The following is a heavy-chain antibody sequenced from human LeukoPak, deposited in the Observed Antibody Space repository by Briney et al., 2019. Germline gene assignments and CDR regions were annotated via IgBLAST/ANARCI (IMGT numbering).Heavy chain of an antibody. CDR3: ARGGCGDSAAPFDD. V-gene: IGHV1-46*01. Sequence: ASVTVSCKTSGYTFTSCYMHWVRQAPGQGLEWMGMINPSAGSTRYAQKFQGRVTMTTDTSTSTVYMELSSLRSEDTAVYYCARGGCGDSAAPFDDWGQATLASVSS. CDR1: GYTFTSCY. CDR2: INPSAGST. D-gene: IGHD2-21*02. J-gene: IGHJ4*02.